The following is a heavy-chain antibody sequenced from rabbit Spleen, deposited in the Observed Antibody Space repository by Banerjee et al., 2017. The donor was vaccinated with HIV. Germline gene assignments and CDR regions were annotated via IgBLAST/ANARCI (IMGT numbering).Heavy chain of an antibody. CDR2: INAVTGKA. D-gene: IGHD6-1*01. Sequence: QEQLVESGGGLVKPEGSLKLSCTASGFSFSNKAVMCWVRQAPGKGLEWIACINAVTGKAVYASWAKGRFTFSKTSSTTVTLQMTSLTVADTATYFCVREAGYGGYGDGNLWGPGTLVTVS. CDR1: GFSFSNKAV. J-gene: IGHJ4*01. V-gene: IGHV1S45*01. CDR3: VREAGYGGYGDGNL.